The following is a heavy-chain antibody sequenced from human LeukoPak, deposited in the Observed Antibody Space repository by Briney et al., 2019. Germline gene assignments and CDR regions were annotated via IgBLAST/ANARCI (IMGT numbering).Heavy chain of an antibody. CDR1: GGTFSIYA. D-gene: IGHD4-23*01. J-gene: IGHJ4*02. Sequence: GASVTVSFTASGGTFSIYAISWVRQAPGQGLEWMGGIIPIFGTANYAQKFQGRVTITADESTSTAYMELSSLRSEDTAVYYCAQATGNSGIRPVDYWGQGTLVTVSS. V-gene: IGHV1-69*13. CDR2: IIPIFGTA. CDR3: AQATGNSGIRPVDY.